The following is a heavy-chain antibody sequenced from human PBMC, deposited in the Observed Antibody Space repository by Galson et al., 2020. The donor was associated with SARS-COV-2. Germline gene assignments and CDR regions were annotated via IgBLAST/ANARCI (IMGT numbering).Heavy chain of an antibody. CDR3: AIGLTVTTRIDYYYYGMDV. CDR2: IIPIFGTA. V-gene: IGHV1-69*13. D-gene: IGHD4-17*01. J-gene: IGHJ6*02. CDR1: GGTFSSYA. Sequence: SVKVSCKASGGTFSSYAISWVRQAPGQGLEWMGGIIPIFGTANYAQKFQGRVTITADESTSTAYMELSSLRSEDTAVYYCAIGLTVTTRIDYYYYGMDVWGQGTTVTVSS.